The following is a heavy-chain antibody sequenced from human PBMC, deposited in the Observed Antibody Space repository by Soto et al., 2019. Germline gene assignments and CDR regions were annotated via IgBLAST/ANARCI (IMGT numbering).Heavy chain of an antibody. CDR2: IDNDGSAT. CDR1: GFTFNIYW. J-gene: IGHJ4*02. V-gene: IGHV3-74*01. D-gene: IGHD1-1*01. Sequence: GGSLRLSCVASGFTFNIYWMHWVRQAPGKGLEWVSRIDNDGSATTYADSVKGRFTISRDNAKNTLFLPMNTLRVDDTAVYYCARDNWNSYWGQGTLVTVSS. CDR3: ARDNWNSY.